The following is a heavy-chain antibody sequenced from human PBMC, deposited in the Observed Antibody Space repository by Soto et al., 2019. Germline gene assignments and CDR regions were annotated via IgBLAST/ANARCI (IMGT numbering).Heavy chain of an antibody. V-gene: IGHV1-69*13. CDR1: GGTFSSYA. J-gene: IGHJ6*02. Sequence: SVKVSCKASGGTFSSYAIGWVRQAPGQGLEWMGGIIPIFGTANYAQKFQGRVTITADESTSTAYMELSSLRSEDTAVYYCARGGAYNSKPSYYYYYYYGMDVWGQGTTVTVSS. CDR3: ARGGAYNSKPSYYYYYYYGMDV. D-gene: IGHD1-20*01. CDR2: IIPIFGTA.